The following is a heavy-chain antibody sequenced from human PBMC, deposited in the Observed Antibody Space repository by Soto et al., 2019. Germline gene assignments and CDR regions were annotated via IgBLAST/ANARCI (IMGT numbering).Heavy chain of an antibody. V-gene: IGHV1-24*01. CDR2: FDPEDGGT. J-gene: IGHJ3*02. CDR3: ATVKGGNYYYDSSGLDVAFDI. CDR1: GYTLTELS. D-gene: IGHD3-22*01. Sequence: ASVKVSCKVSGYTLTELSMHWVRQAPGKGLEWMGGFDPEDGGTIYAQKFQGRVTMTEDTSTDTAYMELSSLRSEDTAVYYCATVKGGNYYYDSSGLDVAFDIWGQGTMVTVSS.